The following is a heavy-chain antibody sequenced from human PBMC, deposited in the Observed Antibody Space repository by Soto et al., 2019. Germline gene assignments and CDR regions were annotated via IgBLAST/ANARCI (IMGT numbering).Heavy chain of an antibody. CDR2: IKKDGSEK. CDR3: ASRAAVVGLDY. CDR1: EFSFSDYW. J-gene: IGHJ4*02. D-gene: IGHD6-13*01. Sequence: EVQLVESGGGFVQPGGSLRLSCSASEFSFSDYWMPWVRQAPGKGLEWVASIKKDGSEKSYVDSVKGRFTISRDNAKNSLYLHMSSLRDEDTAVYYCASRAAVVGLDYWGQGALVTVSS. V-gene: IGHV3-7*01.